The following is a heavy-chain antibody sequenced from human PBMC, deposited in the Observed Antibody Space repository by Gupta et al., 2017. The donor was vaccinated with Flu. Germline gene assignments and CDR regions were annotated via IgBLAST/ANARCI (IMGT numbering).Heavy chain of an antibody. V-gene: IGHV1-8*01. D-gene: IGHD3-10*01. J-gene: IGHJ6*03. CDR2: MNPNSGNT. CDR3: ARGLRFGSYYYYMDV. Sequence: ATGQGLEWMGWMNPNSGNTGYAQKFQGRVTMTRNTSISTAYMELSSLRSEDTAVYYCARGLRFGSYYYYMDVWGKGTTVTVSS.